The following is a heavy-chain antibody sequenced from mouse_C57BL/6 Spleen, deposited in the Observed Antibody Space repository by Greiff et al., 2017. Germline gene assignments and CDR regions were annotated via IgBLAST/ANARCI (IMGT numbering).Heavy chain of an antibody. D-gene: IGHD1-1*01. CDR2: ISYDGGN. J-gene: IGHJ2*01. CDR1: GYSITSGYY. CDR3: ARHGSSYDYFDY. Sequence: EVKLVESGPGLVKPSQSLSLTCSVTGYSITSGYYWNWIRQFPGNKLEWMGYISYDGGNNYNPSLKNRISITRDTSKNQFFLKLNSVTTEDTATYYCARHGSSYDYFDYWGQGTTLTVSS. V-gene: IGHV3-6*01.